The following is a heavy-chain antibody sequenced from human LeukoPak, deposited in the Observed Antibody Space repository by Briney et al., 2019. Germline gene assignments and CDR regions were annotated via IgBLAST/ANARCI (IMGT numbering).Heavy chain of an antibody. CDR3: AKDRGPGVRYYFDY. D-gene: IGHD3-10*01. V-gene: IGHV3-30*18. CDR2: ISYDGSNK. J-gene: IGHJ4*02. CDR1: GFTFSSYA. Sequence: GASLRLSCAASGFTFSSYAMSWVRQAPGKGLEWVAVISYDGSNKYYADSVKGRFTISRDNSKNTLYLQMNSLRAEDTAVYYCAKDRGPGVRYYFDYRGQGTLVTVSS.